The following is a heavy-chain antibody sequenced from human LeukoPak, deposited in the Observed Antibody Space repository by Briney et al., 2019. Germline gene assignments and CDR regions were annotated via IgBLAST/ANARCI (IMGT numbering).Heavy chain of an antibody. CDR3: ATQLNWNYVLFY. D-gene: IGHD1-7*01. Sequence: GASVKVSCKVSGYTLTELSMHWVRQAPGKGLEWMGGSDPEDGETIYAQKFQGRVTMTEDTSTDTAYMELSSLRSEDTAVYYCATQLNWNYVLFYWGQGTLVTVSS. V-gene: IGHV1-24*01. J-gene: IGHJ4*02. CDR1: GYTLTELS. CDR2: SDPEDGET.